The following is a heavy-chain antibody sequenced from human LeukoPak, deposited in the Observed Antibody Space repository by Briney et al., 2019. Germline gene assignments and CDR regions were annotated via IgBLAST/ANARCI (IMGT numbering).Heavy chain of an antibody. Sequence: GGSLRLSCAASGFTFSSYAMSWVRQAPGKGLEWASAISGSGGSTYYADSVKGRFTISRDNSKNTLYLQMNSLRAEDTAVYYCAKANIGGVAAPYYFDYWGQGTLVTVPS. CDR3: AKANIGGVAAPYYFDY. CDR1: GFTFSSYA. V-gene: IGHV3-23*01. D-gene: IGHD6-13*01. J-gene: IGHJ4*02. CDR2: ISGSGGST.